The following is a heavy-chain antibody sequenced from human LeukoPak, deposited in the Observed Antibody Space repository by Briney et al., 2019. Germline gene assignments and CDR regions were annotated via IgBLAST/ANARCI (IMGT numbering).Heavy chain of an antibody. D-gene: IGHD3-22*01. Sequence: PGRSLRLSCAASGFIFDDYAMRWVRQAPGKGLEWVSGVSWNSGSIDYADSVKGRFTISRDNAKNSLYLQMNSLRPEDTALYYCAKIPKFRDSSTCAIWGQGTMVTVSS. CDR2: VSWNSGSI. V-gene: IGHV3-9*01. CDR1: GFIFDDYA. J-gene: IGHJ3*02. CDR3: AKIPKFRDSSTCAI.